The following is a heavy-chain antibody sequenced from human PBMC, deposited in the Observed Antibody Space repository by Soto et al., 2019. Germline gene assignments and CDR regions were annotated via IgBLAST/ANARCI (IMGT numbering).Heavy chain of an antibody. Sequence: HLLESGGGLVQPGGSLTLSCAASGFSLRSYAVTWVRQVPGKGLEWVSVISGTAESIYYVDSVKGSFTISRDNSRNTVYLKMNFLRAEDTALYYCAKLPIIRGNALDLWGQGTMVTVSS. CDR1: GFSLRSYA. CDR2: ISGTAESI. V-gene: IGHV3-23*01. CDR3: AKLPIIRGNALDL. D-gene: IGHD3-10*01. J-gene: IGHJ3*01.